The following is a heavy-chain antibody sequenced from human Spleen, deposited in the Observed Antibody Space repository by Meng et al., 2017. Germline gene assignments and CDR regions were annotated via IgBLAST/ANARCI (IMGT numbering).Heavy chain of an antibody. CDR2: IYPRDSDR. D-gene: IGHD6-25*01. Sequence: KVSCKGSGYSFTSYWIGWVRQMPGKGLEWMGMIYPRDSDRRYSPSFQGQVTMSADKSINTAYLHWSSLKASDSAMYYCARHRSSGSQRLPFDPWGQRTLVTVSS. CDR1: GYSFTSYW. V-gene: IGHV5-51*01. J-gene: IGHJ5*02. CDR3: ARHRSSGSQRLPFDP.